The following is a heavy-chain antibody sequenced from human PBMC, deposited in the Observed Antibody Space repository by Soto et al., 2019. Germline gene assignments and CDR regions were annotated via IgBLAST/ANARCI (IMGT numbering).Heavy chain of an antibody. CDR3: ARQTAYYGGSGYYVY. V-gene: IGHV5-10-1*01. Sequence: PGESLKISCKGSGYSFTNYWITWVRQMPGKGLEWMGRIDPSDSYSNYSPSFQGHVTISVDKSIGTAYLQWSSLKASDTAIYYCARQTAYYGGSGYYVYWGQGTLVTVSS. CDR2: IDPSDSYS. CDR1: GYSFTNYW. J-gene: IGHJ4*02. D-gene: IGHD3-22*01.